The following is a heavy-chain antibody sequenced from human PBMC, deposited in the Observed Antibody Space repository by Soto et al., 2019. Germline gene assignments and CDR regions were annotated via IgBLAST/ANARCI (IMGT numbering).Heavy chain of an antibody. CDR2: IYPGDSDT. CDR3: ARQVRAWGSWPLPGGGMDV. Sequence: GESLKISCKGSGYSFTSCWIGWVRQMRGKVLEWVGIIYPGDSDTRDSPSFQGQVTISADKSISTAYLQWSSLKASETDMYYCARQVRAWGSWPLPGGGMDVWGQGTTVTVSS. V-gene: IGHV5-51*01. J-gene: IGHJ6*02. D-gene: IGHD6-13*01. CDR1: GYSFTSCW.